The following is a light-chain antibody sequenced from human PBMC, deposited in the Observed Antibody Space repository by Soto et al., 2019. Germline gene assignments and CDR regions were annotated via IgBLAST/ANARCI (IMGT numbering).Light chain of an antibody. CDR1: SSNIGAGYE. J-gene: IGLJ1*01. V-gene: IGLV1-40*01. CDR3: QSYDSSLRGYV. Sequence: QSVLTQPPSVSEAPGQRVTISCTGSSSNIGAGYEAHWYQQVPGTAPKLLIYENNNRPSGVPDRLSGSKSGTSASLAITGLQAEDDAAYYCQSYDSSLRGYVFGTGTKLTVL. CDR2: ENN.